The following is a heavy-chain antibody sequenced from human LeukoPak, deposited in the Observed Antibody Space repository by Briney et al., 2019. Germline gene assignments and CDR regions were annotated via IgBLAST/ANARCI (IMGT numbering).Heavy chain of an antibody. CDR2: IYYSGST. J-gene: IGHJ4*02. V-gene: IGHV4-59*01. D-gene: IGHD2-2*01. Sequence: PSETLSLTCTVSDGSISSYYWSWIRQPPGKGLEWIGYIYYSGSTNYNPSLKSRVTISVDTSKNQFSLKLSSVTAADTAVYYCARAVTGYCSSTSCQYYFDYWGQGTLVTVSS. CDR1: DGSISSYY. CDR3: ARAVTGYCSSTSCQYYFDY.